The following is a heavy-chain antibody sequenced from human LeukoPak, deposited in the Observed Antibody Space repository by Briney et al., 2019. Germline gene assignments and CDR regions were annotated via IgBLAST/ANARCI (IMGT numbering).Heavy chain of an antibody. J-gene: IGHJ5*02. V-gene: IGHV4-34*01. Sequence: PSETLSLTCAVYGGSFSGYYWSWIRQPPGKGLEWIGSIYHSGNTYYNPSFRSRVTMSVDTSKNQFSLKLSSVTAADTAVYYCARGESRIVGAFDPWGQGTLVTVSS. CDR2: IYHSGNT. D-gene: IGHD1-26*01. CDR1: GGSFSGYY. CDR3: ARGESRIVGAFDP.